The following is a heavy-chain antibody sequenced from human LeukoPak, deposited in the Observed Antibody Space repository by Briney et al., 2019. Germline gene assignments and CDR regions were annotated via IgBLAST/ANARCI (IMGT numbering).Heavy chain of an antibody. CDR3: ARHHLPLAYYDRLDAFDI. J-gene: IGHJ3*02. D-gene: IGHD3-22*01. CDR1: GGTFSSYA. CDR2: IIPIFGTA. Sequence: SVKVSCKASGGTFSSYAISWVRQAPGQGLEWMGRIIPIFGTANYAQKFQGRVTITTDESTSTAYMELSSLRSEDTAVYYCARHHLPLAYYDRLDAFDIWGQGTMVTVSS. V-gene: IGHV1-69*05.